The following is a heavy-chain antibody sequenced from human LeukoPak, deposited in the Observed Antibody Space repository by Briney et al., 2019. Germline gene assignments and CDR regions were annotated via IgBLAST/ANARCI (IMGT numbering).Heavy chain of an antibody. CDR1: GYIFTSYD. J-gene: IGHJ4*02. CDR3: ARGSGYTRGWAYFDY. Sequence: ASVKVSCKASGYIFTSYDINWVRQATGQGLEWMGWMNPNSGNTGYAHKFQGRVTMTRNTSISTAYMELSSLRSEDTAVYYCARGSGYTRGWAYFDYWGQGILVTVSS. V-gene: IGHV1-8*01. D-gene: IGHD6-13*01. CDR2: MNPNSGNT.